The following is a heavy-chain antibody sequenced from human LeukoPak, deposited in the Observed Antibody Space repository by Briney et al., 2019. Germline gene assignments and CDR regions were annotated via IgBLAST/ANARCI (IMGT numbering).Heavy chain of an antibody. CDR1: GGTFSSYA. V-gene: IGHV1-69*04. D-gene: IGHD2-2*02. CDR3: APGEDCSSTSCYTPFDY. Sequence: SVNVSCKASGGTFSSYAISWVRQAPGQGLEWMGRIIPILGIANYAQKFQGRVTITADKSTSTAYMELSSLRSEDTAVYYCAPGEDCSSTSCYTPFDYWGQGTLVTVSS. CDR2: IIPILGIA. J-gene: IGHJ4*02.